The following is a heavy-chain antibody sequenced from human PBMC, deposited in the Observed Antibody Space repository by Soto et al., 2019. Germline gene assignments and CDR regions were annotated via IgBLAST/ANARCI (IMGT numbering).Heavy chain of an antibody. CDR2: IIPIFGTA. Sequence: GSSVKVACKASGATFSSYAISWVRQAPGQGLEWMGGIIPIFGTANYAQKFQGRVTITADKSTSTAYMELSSLRSEDTAVYYCASAPGLAEQLLLPDDYYGMDVWGQGTTVTVSS. CDR3: ASAPGLAEQLLLPDDYYGMDV. V-gene: IGHV1-69*06. D-gene: IGHD5-18*01. CDR1: GATFSSYA. J-gene: IGHJ6*02.